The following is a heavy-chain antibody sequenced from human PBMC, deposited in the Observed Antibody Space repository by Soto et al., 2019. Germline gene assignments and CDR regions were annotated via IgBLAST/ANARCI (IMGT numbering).Heavy chain of an antibody. CDR2: IYYSGST. CDR1: GGSISSSSYY. J-gene: IGHJ4*02. D-gene: IGHD1-26*01. Sequence: SETLSLTCTVSGGSISSSSYYWGWIRHPPGKGLEWIGSIYYSGSTYYNPSLKSRVTISVDTSKNQFSLKLSSVTAADTAVYYCASLYIVGATTFDYWGQGTLVTVSS. V-gene: IGHV4-39*01. CDR3: ASLYIVGATTFDY.